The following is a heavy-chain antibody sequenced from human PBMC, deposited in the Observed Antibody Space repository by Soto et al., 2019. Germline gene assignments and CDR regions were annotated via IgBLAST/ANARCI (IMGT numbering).Heavy chain of an antibody. Sequence: GASVKVSCKVSGYTLNEVSMHWVRQAPGKGLEWMGGFDPEIGETVSAQKFQGRVTITADESTSTAYMELSSLRSEDTAVYYCARDPSITIFGVAPTDYYYGMDVWGQGTTVTVSS. CDR3: ARDPSITIFGVAPTDYYYGMDV. CDR2: FDPEIGET. J-gene: IGHJ6*02. V-gene: IGHV1-24*01. CDR1: GYTLNEVS. D-gene: IGHD3-3*01.